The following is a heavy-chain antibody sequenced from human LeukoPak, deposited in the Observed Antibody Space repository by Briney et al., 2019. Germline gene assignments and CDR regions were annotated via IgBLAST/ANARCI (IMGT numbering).Heavy chain of an antibody. Sequence: GGSLRLSCAASGFTFSSYGMHWVRQAPGKGLEWVAVISYDGSNKYYADSVKGRFTISRDNSKNTLYLQMNSLRAEDTAVYYCAKDWKGYCSGGSCPGVIDYWGQGTLVTVSS. V-gene: IGHV3-30*18. CDR3: AKDWKGYCSGGSCPGVIDY. CDR2: ISYDGSNK. D-gene: IGHD2-15*01. J-gene: IGHJ4*02. CDR1: GFTFSSYG.